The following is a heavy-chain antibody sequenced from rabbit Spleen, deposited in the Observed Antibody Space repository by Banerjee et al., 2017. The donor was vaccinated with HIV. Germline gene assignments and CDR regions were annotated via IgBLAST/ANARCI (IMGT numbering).Heavy chain of an antibody. J-gene: IGHJ4*01. D-gene: IGHD2-1*01. V-gene: IGHV1S45*01. CDR1: GVSFSGNSY. Sequence: QEQLVESGGDLVKPGASLTLTCIASGVSFSGNSYMCWVRQAPGKGLEWIACIDTGSSGFTYFANWVNGRFTISSHNAQNTLYLQLSSLTAADTATYFCVRDQAGDADYGPYYLNLWGPGPLVTVS. CDR2: IDTGSSGFT. CDR3: VRDQAGDADYGPYYLNL.